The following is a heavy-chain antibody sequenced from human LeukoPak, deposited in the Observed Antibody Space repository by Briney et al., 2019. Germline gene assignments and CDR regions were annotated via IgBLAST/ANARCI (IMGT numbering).Heavy chain of an antibody. Sequence: SETLSLTCTVSGGSISSYYWSWIRQPPGKGLEWIGYIYYSGSTNYNPSLKSRVTISVDTSKNQCSLKLSSVTAADTAVYYCARNVQNDYDFWSGYYPHPDAFDIWGQGTMVTVSS. J-gene: IGHJ3*02. CDR3: ARNVQNDYDFWSGYYPHPDAFDI. CDR1: GGSISSYY. CDR2: IYYSGST. D-gene: IGHD3-3*01. V-gene: IGHV4-59*01.